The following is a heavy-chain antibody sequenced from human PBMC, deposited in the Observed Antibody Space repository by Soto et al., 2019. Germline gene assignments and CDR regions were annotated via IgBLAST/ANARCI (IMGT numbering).Heavy chain of an antibody. Sequence: SETLSLTCTVSGGSISSGGYYWSWIRQHPGKGLEWIGYIYYSGSTYYNPSLKNRVNILVDTSKNQFSLKLSSVTAADTAVYYCARGELRWQPYYFDYWGQGTLVTVSS. D-gene: IGHD4-17*01. CDR2: IYYSGST. J-gene: IGHJ4*02. CDR1: GGSISSGGYY. CDR3: ARGELRWQPYYFDY. V-gene: IGHV4-31*03.